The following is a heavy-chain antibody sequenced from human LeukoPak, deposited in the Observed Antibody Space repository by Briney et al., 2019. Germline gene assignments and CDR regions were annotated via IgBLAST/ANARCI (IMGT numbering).Heavy chain of an antibody. D-gene: IGHD2-2*01. CDR3: ARAYCGSTSCYYYYHYYMDV. Sequence: PSETLSLTCTVSGASIISGGYYWSWHRQHQGKGLEWNGYLYYSGSTYYNPSLKGRLTISVDTSKNQVSLKLSSVTAADTAGYYCARAYCGSTSCYYYYHYYMDVWGKGTTVTVS. J-gene: IGHJ6*03. CDR2: LYYSGST. CDR1: GASIISGGYY. V-gene: IGHV4-31*03.